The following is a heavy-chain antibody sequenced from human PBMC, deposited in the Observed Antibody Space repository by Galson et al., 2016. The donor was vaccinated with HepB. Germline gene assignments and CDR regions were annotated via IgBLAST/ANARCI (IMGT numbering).Heavy chain of an antibody. V-gene: IGHV3-30*18. D-gene: IGHD6-19*01. Sequence: SLRLSCAASGLIFSNHAMHWVRQAPGQGLEWVAVTSHDGSNEYYADSVKGRFAISRDNPKNALYLQMNSLTAGDTAVYYCAKGGPGIAVASDLWGQGILVTFSS. J-gene: IGHJ5*02. CDR2: TSHDGSNE. CDR3: AKGGPGIAVASDL. CDR1: GLIFSNHA.